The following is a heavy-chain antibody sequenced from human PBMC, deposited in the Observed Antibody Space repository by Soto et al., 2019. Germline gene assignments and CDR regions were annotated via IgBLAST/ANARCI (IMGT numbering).Heavy chain of an antibody. CDR1: GFSFDDYA. CDR3: AKDVCLARRTLLYNYYYGMDV. CDR2: ISRNSGSI. V-gene: IGHV3-9*01. Sequence: PGGSLRLSCAASGFSFDDYAMHWVRQAPGKGLEWVSGISRNSGSIGYADSVKGRFTISRDNAKNSLYLQMNSLRVDDTALYYCAKDVCLARRTLLYNYYYGMDVWGQGTTVTVSS. D-gene: IGHD6-6*01. J-gene: IGHJ6*02.